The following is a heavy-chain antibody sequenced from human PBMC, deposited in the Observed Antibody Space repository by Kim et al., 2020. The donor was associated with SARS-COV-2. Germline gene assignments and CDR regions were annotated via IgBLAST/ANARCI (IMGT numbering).Heavy chain of an antibody. CDR3: ARDLGFGEL. Sequence: STIYYADSVKGRFTISRDNAKNSLYLQMNSLRAEDTAVYYCARDLGFGELWGQGTLVTVSS. J-gene: IGHJ4*02. V-gene: IGHV3-11*01. CDR2: STI. D-gene: IGHD3-10*01.